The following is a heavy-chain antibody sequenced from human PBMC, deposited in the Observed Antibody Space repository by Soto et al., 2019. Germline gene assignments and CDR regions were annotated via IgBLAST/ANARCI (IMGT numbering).Heavy chain of an antibody. V-gene: IGHV3-33*01. D-gene: IGHD2-2*01. CDR2: IWYDGSNK. CDR3: ARDAELGYCSSTSCPIMTTVTTEFDY. Sequence: GGSLRLSCAASGFTFSSYGMHWVRQAPGKGLEWVAVIWYDGSNKYYADSVKGRFTISRDNSKNTLYLQMNSLRAEDTAVYYCARDAELGYCSSTSCPIMTTVTTEFDYWGQGTLVTVSS. CDR1: GFTFSSYG. J-gene: IGHJ4*02.